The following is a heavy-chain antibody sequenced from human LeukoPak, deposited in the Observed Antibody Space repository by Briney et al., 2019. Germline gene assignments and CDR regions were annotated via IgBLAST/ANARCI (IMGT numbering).Heavy chain of an antibody. J-gene: IGHJ5*02. CDR3: ARVLIWFGQLQNWFDP. CDR1: GGSMTNNTFY. Sequence: PSEILSLTCTVSGGSMTNNTFYWGWIRQPPGKGLEWIGSIYHTGPTYYNPSLKSRVTISVDTSKNQFSLKLSSVTAADTAVYYCARVLIWFGQLQNWFDPWGPGTLVTVSS. D-gene: IGHD3-10*01. V-gene: IGHV4-39*07. CDR2: IYHTGPT.